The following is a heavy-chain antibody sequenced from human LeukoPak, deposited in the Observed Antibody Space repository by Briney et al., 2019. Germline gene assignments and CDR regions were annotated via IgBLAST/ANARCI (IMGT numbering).Heavy chain of an antibody. CDR3: ARDPDTAMVTYFDY. J-gene: IGHJ4*02. CDR1: GFTFSSYA. CDR2: ISGSGGST. D-gene: IGHD5-18*01. Sequence: GGSLRLSCAASGFTFSSYAMSWVRQAPGKGLEWVSDISGSGGSTYYADSVKGRFTISRDNSKNTLYLQMNSLRAEDTAVYYCARDPDTAMVTYFDYWGQGTLVTVSS. V-gene: IGHV3-23*01.